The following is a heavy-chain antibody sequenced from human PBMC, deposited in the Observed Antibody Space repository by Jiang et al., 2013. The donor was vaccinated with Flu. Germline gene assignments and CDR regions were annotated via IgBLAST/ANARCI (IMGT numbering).Heavy chain of an antibody. J-gene: IGHJ5*02. Sequence: SGAEVKKPGASVKVSCKVSGYTLTELSMHWVRQAPGKGLEWMGWINPNSGGTNYAQKFQGRVTMTRDTSISTAYMELSRLRSDDTAVYYCARGYCSGGSCPGSNWFDPWGQGTLVTVSS. D-gene: IGHD2-15*01. CDR1: GYTLTELS. CDR2: INPNSGGT. CDR3: ARGYCSGGSCPGSNWFDP. V-gene: IGHV1-2*02.